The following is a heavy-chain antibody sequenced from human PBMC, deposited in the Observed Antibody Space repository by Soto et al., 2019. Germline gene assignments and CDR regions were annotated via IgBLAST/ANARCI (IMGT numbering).Heavy chain of an antibody. D-gene: IGHD6-6*01. J-gene: IGHJ5*02. CDR1: GGSINSGGYY. Sequence: SETLSLTCTVSGGSINSGGYYWSWIRQHPGKGLEWIGFIYYTGSSYYNPALTSRASILIDTSKNQFSLELTSVTAADTAVYYCARDAGSSSGDDWFDPWGQGTLVTVSS. V-gene: IGHV4-31*03. CDR2: IYYTGSS. CDR3: ARDAGSSSGDDWFDP.